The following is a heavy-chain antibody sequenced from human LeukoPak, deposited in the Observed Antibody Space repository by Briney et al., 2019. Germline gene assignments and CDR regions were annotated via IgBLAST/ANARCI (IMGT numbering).Heavy chain of an antibody. Sequence: GGSLRLSCAASGFTFSHYGMHWVRQAPGRGLEWVAVIWSDGSNKFYADSVKGRFTISRGNAQHTVDLQMNILRAEDTAVYYCAKDAQRGFDYSNSLEYWGQGTLVTVSS. V-gene: IGHV3-33*06. CDR3: AKDAQRGFDYSNSLEY. CDR1: GFTFSHYG. J-gene: IGHJ4*02. CDR2: IWSDGSNK. D-gene: IGHD4-11*01.